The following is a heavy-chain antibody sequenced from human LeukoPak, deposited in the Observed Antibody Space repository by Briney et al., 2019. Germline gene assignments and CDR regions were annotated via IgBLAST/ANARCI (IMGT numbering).Heavy chain of an antibody. V-gene: IGHV1-2*02. CDR3: ARFSTVTPYYFDY. J-gene: IGHJ4*02. Sequence: ASVKVSCKTSGYYFIGYYVHWVRQAPGQGLEWMGWINPNSGGTNYAQKFQGRVTMTRDTSISTAYMELSRLRSDDTAVYYCARFSTVTPYYFDYWGQGTLVTVSS. CDR2: INPNSGGT. D-gene: IGHD4-11*01. CDR1: GYYFIGYY.